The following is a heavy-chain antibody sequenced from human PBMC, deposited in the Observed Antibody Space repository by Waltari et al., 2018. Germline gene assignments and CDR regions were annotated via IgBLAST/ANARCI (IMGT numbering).Heavy chain of an antibody. V-gene: IGHV4-30-4*01. CDR1: GGSISSGVYF. CDR3: ARAQYYDSGSYIAY. D-gene: IGHD3-10*01. CDR2: IYYSGST. J-gene: IGHJ4*02. Sequence: QVQLQESGPGLVKPSQTLSLTCTVAGGSISSGVYFWRWIRQPPGKGLEWIGYIYYSGSTYYNPSLRSRVTISVDTSKNQFSLKLSSVAAADTAVYYCARAQYYDSGSYIAYWGQGTLVAVSS.